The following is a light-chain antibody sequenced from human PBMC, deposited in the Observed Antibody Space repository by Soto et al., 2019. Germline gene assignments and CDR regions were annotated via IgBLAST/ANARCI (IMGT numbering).Light chain of an antibody. Sequence: DIQMTQSPSTLPASVGDRFTITCRSSQSISNWLAWYQQKPGKAPKLLIYDASSLESGVPSRFSGSGSGTEFTLTISSLQPDDFATYYCQQYNSYSSTFGQGTKVDI. J-gene: IGKJ1*01. CDR1: QSISNW. V-gene: IGKV1-5*01. CDR3: QQYNSYSST. CDR2: DAS.